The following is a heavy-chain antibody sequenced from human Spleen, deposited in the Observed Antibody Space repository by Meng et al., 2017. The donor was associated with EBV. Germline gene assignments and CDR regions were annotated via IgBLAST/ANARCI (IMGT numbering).Heavy chain of an antibody. CDR3: ARERRGDIDY. J-gene: IGHJ4*02. CDR1: SGTVSNNRYY. V-gene: IGHV4-61*01. CDR2: IYNTGSS. D-gene: IGHD2-21*02. Sequence: HVRVQGSGQGLVNPSLTLSLSCDSLSGTVSNNRYYWSWPRKSPEKVVEWIGYIYNTGSSKYNPRLKGRVTMSMDTFKIQLTLMLSFVTAAYTAVYFCARERRGDIDYWGQGTLVTVSS.